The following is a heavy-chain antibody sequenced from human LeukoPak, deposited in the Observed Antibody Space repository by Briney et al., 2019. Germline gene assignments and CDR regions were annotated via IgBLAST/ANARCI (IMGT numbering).Heavy chain of an antibody. J-gene: IGHJ5*02. CDR2: ISAYNGNT. CDR1: GYTFTSYG. V-gene: IGHV1-18*01. CDR3: ARTKGSGPYSSSYNWFDP. D-gene: IGHD6-6*01. Sequence: ASVKVSCKASGYTFTSYGISWVRQAPGQGLEWMGWISAYNGNTNYAQKLQGRVTMATDTSTSTAYMELRSLRSDYTAVYYCARTKGSGPYSSSYNWFDPWGQGTLVTVSS.